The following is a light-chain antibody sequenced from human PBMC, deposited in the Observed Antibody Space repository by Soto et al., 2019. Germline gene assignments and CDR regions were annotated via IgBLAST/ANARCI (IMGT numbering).Light chain of an antibody. CDR2: GAS. CDR1: QSVSSN. V-gene: IGKV3-15*01. Sequence: EIVMTQSPATLSVSPGERATLSCRASQSVSSNLAWYQQKPGQAPRLLVYGASTRATGIPARFSGSGSGTQFTLTITSLQSEDFAVYYCQQHNNWPLTFGGVTKVEIK. J-gene: IGKJ4*01. CDR3: QQHNNWPLT.